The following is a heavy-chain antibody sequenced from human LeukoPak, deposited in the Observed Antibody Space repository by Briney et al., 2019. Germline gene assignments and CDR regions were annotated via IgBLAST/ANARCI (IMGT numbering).Heavy chain of an antibody. CDR3: ARLKAAAAYYYYYGMDV. J-gene: IGHJ6*02. D-gene: IGHD6-13*01. V-gene: IGHV4-59*01. CDR1: GGSISSYY. Sequence: SETLSLTCTVSGGSISSYYWSWIRQPPGKGLEWIGYIYYSGSTNYNPSLKSRVTISVDASKNQFSLKLSSVTAADTAVYYCARLKAAAAYYYYYGMDVWGQGTTVTVSS. CDR2: IYYSGST.